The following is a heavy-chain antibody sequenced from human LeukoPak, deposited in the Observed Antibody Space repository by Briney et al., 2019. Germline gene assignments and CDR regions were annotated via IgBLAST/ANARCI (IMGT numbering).Heavy chain of an antibody. J-gene: IGHJ6*02. CDR2: ISSSSSYI. D-gene: IGHD2-15*01. CDR1: GFTFSSYS. Sequence: PGGSLRLSCAASGFTFSSYSMNWVRQAPGKGLEWVSSISSSSSYIYYADSVKGRFTISRDNAKNSLYLQMNSLRAEDTAVYYCARDVPGCSGGSCYSGGDVWGQGTTVTVSS. CDR3: ARDVPGCSGGSCYSGGDV. V-gene: IGHV3-21*01.